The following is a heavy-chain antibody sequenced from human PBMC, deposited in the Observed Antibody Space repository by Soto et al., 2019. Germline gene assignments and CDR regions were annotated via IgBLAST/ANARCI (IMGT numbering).Heavy chain of an antibody. CDR2: ISSGGTTI. V-gene: IGHV3-11*01. CDR1: EFTFSDYY. Sequence: PGGSLRLSCAASEFTFSDYYMSWIRQAPGKGLEWVSFISSGGTTIFYADSVKGRFTISRDNAKNSLYLQMNGLRAEDTAVYYCARGVYYYESSGSPGALDYWGQGTQVTVSS. J-gene: IGHJ4*02. D-gene: IGHD3-22*01. CDR3: ARGVYYYESSGSPGALDY.